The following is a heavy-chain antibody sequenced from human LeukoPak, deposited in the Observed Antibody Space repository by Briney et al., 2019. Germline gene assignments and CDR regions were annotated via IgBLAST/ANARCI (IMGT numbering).Heavy chain of an antibody. V-gene: IGHV3-23*01. CDR3: ASHVLPTAIPAFDF. D-gene: IGHD2-2*02. CDR1: GSIFSSYA. Sequence: GGSLRLSCAASGSIFSSYAMSWVRQAPGKGLEWVSAITSSGGYTYYADSVKGRFTISRDNSKNTLNLQMNSLKAEDTALYYCASHVLPTAIPAFDFWGQGALVTVSS. J-gene: IGHJ4*02. CDR2: ITSSGGYT.